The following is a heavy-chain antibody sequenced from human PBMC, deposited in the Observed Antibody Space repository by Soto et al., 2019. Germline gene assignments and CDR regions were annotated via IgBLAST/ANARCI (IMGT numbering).Heavy chain of an antibody. Sequence: EVQLLESGGGLVQPGGSLRLSCAASGFTFSSYAMSWVRQAPGKGLEWVSAISGSGGSTYYADSVKGRFTISRDNSKNTLYLQLNSQRAEDTAVYYCAKGRRTGYYYSMDVWGKGTTVTVSS. J-gene: IGHJ6*03. CDR1: GFTFSSYA. CDR3: AKGRRTGYYYSMDV. V-gene: IGHV3-23*01. CDR2: ISGSGGST.